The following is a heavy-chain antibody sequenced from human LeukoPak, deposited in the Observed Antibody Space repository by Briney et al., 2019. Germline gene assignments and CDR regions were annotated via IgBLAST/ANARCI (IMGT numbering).Heavy chain of an antibody. CDR3: ARERHDSSGYYYSQYFDY. Sequence: GRSLRLSCAASGFTFSSYGMHWVRQAPGKGLEWVSSISSSSSYIYYADSVKGRFTISRDNAKNSLYLQMNSLRAEDTAVYYCARERHDSSGYYYSQYFDYWGQGTLVTVSS. D-gene: IGHD3-22*01. V-gene: IGHV3-21*01. J-gene: IGHJ4*02. CDR2: ISSSSSYI. CDR1: GFTFSSYG.